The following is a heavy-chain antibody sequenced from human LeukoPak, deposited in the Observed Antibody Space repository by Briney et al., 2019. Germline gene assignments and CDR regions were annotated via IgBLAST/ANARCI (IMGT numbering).Heavy chain of an antibody. J-gene: IGHJ4*02. D-gene: IGHD3-22*01. V-gene: IGHV4-39*01. CDR1: GGSISSSHYY. Sequence: SETLSLTCAVSGGSISSSHYYWDWIRQPPGKGLEWIGTIFYSGTTYYNPSLKSRVTISVDTSKNQFSLKLSSVTAADTAVYYCARLDSSGYQTWFKFWGQGTLVTVSS. CDR3: ARLDSSGYQTWFKF. CDR2: IFYSGTT.